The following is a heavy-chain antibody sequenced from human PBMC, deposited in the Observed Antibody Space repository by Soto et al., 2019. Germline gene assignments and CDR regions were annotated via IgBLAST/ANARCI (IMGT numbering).Heavy chain of an antibody. CDR2: ISGSGGST. J-gene: IGHJ4*02. CDR3: AKFMGIAVFIY. Sequence: EVQLLESGGGLVQSGGSLRLSCAASGFTFSNYAMSWVRQAPGKGLQWVSAISGSGGSTYYADSVKGRFTISRDNTKNTLYLQMNSLRAEDTAVYYCAKFMGIAVFIYWGQGTLVTVSS. CDR1: GFTFSNYA. V-gene: IGHV3-23*01. D-gene: IGHD6-19*01.